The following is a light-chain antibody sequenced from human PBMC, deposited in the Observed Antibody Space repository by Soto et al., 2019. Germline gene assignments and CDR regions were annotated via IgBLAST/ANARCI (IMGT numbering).Light chain of an antibody. CDR2: AAS. CDR3: KQFKNYVN. CDR1: QGITIH. Sequence: IQLTHSPSSLSASVVYIVTISFRSSQGITIHLALYQQKPGKAPRLLIYAASTLQSGVPSRFSGSGSGTDFTLTITSLEPEDFATYYCKQFKNYVNFGQGTRLEIK. J-gene: IGKJ5*01. V-gene: IGKV1-9*01.